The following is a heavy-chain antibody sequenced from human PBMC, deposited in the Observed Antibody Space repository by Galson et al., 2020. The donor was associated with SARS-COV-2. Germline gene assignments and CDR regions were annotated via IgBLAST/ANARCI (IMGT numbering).Heavy chain of an antibody. D-gene: IGHD6-6*01. V-gene: IGHV4-34*01. CDR1: GGSFSGYY. J-gene: IGHJ5*02. Sequence: SETLSLTCAVYGGSFSGYYWSWIRQPPGKGLEWIGEINHSGSTNYNPSLKSRVTISVDTSKNQFSLKLSSVTAADTAVYYCARGGSSSVEKYNWFDPWGQGTLVTVSS. CDR2: INHSGST. CDR3: ARGGSSSVEKYNWFDP.